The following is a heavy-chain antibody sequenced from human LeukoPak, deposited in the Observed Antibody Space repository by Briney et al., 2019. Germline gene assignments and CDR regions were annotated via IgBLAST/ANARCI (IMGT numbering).Heavy chain of an antibody. Sequence: GGSLRLSCAASGFTFSSYAMHWLRQAPGKGLEWVAVIWYDGSQEYYADSVKGRFTVSRDTSKSTLYLQMNSLRVEDSAVYYCTRDGGSGIDYWGQGTLVTVSS. CDR3: TRDGGSGIDY. CDR2: IWYDGSQE. CDR1: GFTFSSYA. J-gene: IGHJ4*02. V-gene: IGHV3-30*04. D-gene: IGHD1-26*01.